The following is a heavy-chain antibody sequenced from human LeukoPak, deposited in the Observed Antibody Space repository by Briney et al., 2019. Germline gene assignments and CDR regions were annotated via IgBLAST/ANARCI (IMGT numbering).Heavy chain of an antibody. D-gene: IGHD5-12*01. CDR2: IYPSGST. V-gene: IGHV4-4*07. Sequence: SETLSLTCTVSGGSTKTYCWSWIRQPAKKGLEWIGRIYPSGSTYYNPSLKSRVTISIDKSKNQFSLRLTSVTAADTAVYYCARDRSGYSEYYFDYWGQGSLVTVSS. CDR3: ARDRSGYSEYYFDY. CDR1: GGSTKTYC. J-gene: IGHJ4*02.